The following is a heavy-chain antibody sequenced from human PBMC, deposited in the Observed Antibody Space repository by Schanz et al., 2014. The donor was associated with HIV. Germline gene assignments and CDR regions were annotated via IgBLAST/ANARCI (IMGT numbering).Heavy chain of an antibody. Sequence: EVQLVESGGGLVQPGGSLRLSCVASGFTLSSYSMNWVRQAPGKGLEWVSSISGTGGSTYYADSVKGRFTISRDNSKNTLYLQMSSLRVEDTAVYYCAKGRGTYSSGYYDPPDYWGQGTLVTVSS. V-gene: IGHV3-23*04. CDR3: AKGRGTYSSGYYDPPDY. CDR2: ISGTGGST. J-gene: IGHJ4*02. D-gene: IGHD3-22*01. CDR1: GFTLSSYS.